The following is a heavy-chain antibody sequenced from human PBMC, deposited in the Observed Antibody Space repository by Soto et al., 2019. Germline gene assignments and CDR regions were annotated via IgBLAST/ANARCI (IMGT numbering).Heavy chain of an antibody. CDR3: ARLIGFAEFDP. D-gene: IGHD3-22*01. J-gene: IGHJ5*02. Sequence: PGGSLRLSCAASGFTFSSYAMHWVRQAPGKGLEWVAVISYDGSNKYYADSVKGRFTISRDNSKNTLYLQMNSLRAEDTAVYYCARLIGFAEFDPWGQGTLVTVSS. CDR2: ISYDGSNK. V-gene: IGHV3-30-3*01. CDR1: GFTFSSYA.